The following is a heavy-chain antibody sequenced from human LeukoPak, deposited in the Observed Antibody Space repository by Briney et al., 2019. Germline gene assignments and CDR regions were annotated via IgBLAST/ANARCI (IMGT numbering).Heavy chain of an antibody. CDR1: GFTFDDYA. D-gene: IGHD2-2*01. V-gene: IGHV3-9*01. Sequence: GGSLRLSCAASGFTFDDYAMHWVRQAPGKGLEWISGISWNSGSIGYADSVKGRFTISRDNAKNSLYLQMNSLRAEGTALYYCAKDLGRYCSSTSCYGGEDYYYYGMDVWGQGTTVTVSS. CDR3: AKDLGRYCSSTSCYGGEDYYYYGMDV. J-gene: IGHJ6*02. CDR2: ISWNSGSI.